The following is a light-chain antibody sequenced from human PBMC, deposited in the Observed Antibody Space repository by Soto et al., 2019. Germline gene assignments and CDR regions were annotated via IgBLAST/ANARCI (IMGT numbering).Light chain of an antibody. Sequence: EIVLTQSPATLSLSPGERATLSCRASQSVSSYLAWYQQKPGQAPRLLIYDASNRATVIPARFSGSGSGTDFTLTISSLEPEDFAVYYCQQSSNWPPFTIGPGTKVYIK. CDR1: QSVSSY. J-gene: IGKJ3*01. V-gene: IGKV3-11*01. CDR3: QQSSNWPPFT. CDR2: DAS.